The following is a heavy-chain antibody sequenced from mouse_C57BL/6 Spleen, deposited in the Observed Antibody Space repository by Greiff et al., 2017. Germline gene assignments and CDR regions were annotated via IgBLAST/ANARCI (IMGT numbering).Heavy chain of an antibody. CDR2: ISSGSSTI. D-gene: IGHD4-1*01. Sequence: EVQLVESGGGLVKPGASLKLSCAASGFTFSDYGMHWVRQAPEKGLEWVAYISSGSSTIYYADTVKGRFTISRDNAKNTLFLQMTSLRSEDTAMYYCAGLGRGAYWGQGTLVTVSA. CDR3: AGLGRGAY. CDR1: GFTFSDYG. J-gene: IGHJ3*01. V-gene: IGHV5-17*01.